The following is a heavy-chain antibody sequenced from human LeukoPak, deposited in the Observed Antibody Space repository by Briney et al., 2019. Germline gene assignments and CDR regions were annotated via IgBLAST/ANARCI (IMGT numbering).Heavy chain of an antibody. J-gene: IGHJ6*02. Sequence: ASVKVSCKASGYTFTSYAMHWVRQAPGQRLEWMGWINAGNGNTKYSQKFQGRVTITRDTSASTAYMELSSLRSEDTAVYYCAREDCTNGVCFYGMDVWGQGTTVTVSS. D-gene: IGHD2-8*01. CDR3: AREDCTNGVCFYGMDV. V-gene: IGHV1-3*01. CDR2: INAGNGNT. CDR1: GYTFTSYA.